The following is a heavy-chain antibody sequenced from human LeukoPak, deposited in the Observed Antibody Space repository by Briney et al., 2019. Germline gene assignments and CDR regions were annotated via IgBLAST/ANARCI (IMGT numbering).Heavy chain of an antibody. CDR2: ISGSGATT. V-gene: IGHV3-23*01. Sequence: GGSLRLSCAASGFTFTNYAMSWVRQAPGKGLEWVSVISGSGATTYYADSVKGRFTISRDNSKNTLHLQMNSLRAEAKSLVSGVAVEDSWGQGTLVTVSS. D-gene: IGHD6-19*01. J-gene: IGHJ4*02. CDR1: GFTFTNYA. CDR3: VAVEDS.